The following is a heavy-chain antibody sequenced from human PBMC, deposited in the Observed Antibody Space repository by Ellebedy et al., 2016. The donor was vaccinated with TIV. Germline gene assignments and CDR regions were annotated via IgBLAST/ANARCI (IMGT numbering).Heavy chain of an antibody. V-gene: IGHV3-7*01. Sequence: PGGSLRLSCAVSGFTFSSYWMQWVRQAPGKGLEWVAKINHDGSQIYYVGSVKGRFTISRDNAKSSVYLQMNRLRVEDTAVYYCARERKASTWGQGTLVTVSS. CDR3: ARERKAST. CDR2: INHDGSQI. CDR1: GFTFSSYW. D-gene: IGHD6-6*01. J-gene: IGHJ5*02.